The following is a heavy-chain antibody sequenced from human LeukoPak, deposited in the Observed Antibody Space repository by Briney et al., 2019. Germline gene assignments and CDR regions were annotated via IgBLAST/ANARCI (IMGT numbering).Heavy chain of an antibody. CDR1: GGSIGSYY. CDR3: ARYSSSWYGNPEYFQH. D-gene: IGHD6-13*01. Sequence: SETLSLTCTVSGGSIGSYYWSWIRQPPGKGLEWIGYIYYSGSTNYNPSLKSRVTISVDTSKNQFSLKLSSVTAADTAVYYCARYSSSWYGNPEYFQHWGQGTLVTVSS. V-gene: IGHV4-59*01. CDR2: IYYSGST. J-gene: IGHJ1*01.